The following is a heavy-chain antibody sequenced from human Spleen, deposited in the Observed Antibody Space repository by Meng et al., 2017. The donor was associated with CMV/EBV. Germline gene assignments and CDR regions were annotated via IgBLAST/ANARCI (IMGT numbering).Heavy chain of an antibody. V-gene: IGHV1-2*02. Sequence: ASVKVSCKASGYTFTGYYMHWVRQAPGQGLEWMGWINPNSGGTNYAQKFQGRVTMTRDTSISTAYMELSRLRSDDTAVYYCARGGYCSRTRCRRDAFDIWGQGTMVTVSS. CDR1: GYTFTGYY. J-gene: IGHJ3*02. D-gene: IGHD2-2*01. CDR3: ARGGYCSRTRCRRDAFDI. CDR2: INPNSGGT.